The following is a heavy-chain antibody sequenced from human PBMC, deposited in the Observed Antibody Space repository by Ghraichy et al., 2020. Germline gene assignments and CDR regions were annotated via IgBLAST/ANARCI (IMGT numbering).Heavy chain of an antibody. CDR3: ARDGVATMVRGPNNWFDP. V-gene: IGHV3-33*01. CDR1: GFTFSSYG. D-gene: IGHD3-10*01. J-gene: IGHJ5*02. CDR2: IWYDGSNK. Sequence: GGSLRLSCAASGFTFSSYGMHWVRQAPGKGLEWVAVIWYDGSNKYYADSVKGRFTISRDNSKNTLYLQMNSLRAEDTAVYYCARDGVATMVRGPNNWFDPWGQGTLVTVSS.